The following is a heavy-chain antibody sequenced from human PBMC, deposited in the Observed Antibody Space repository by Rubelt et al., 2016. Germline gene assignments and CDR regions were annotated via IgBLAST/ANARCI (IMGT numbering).Heavy chain of an antibody. Sequence: QVQLQQWGAGLLKPSETLSLTCAVYGGSFSGYYWSWIRQPPGKGLEWIGYIYYSGSTNYNPSRKSRVTISVDTSKNQFSRKLSSVTAADPAVYYCARDGQSFQHWGQGTLVTVSS. CDR1: GGSFSGYY. V-gene: IGHV4-34*11. CDR3: ARDGQSFQH. J-gene: IGHJ1*01. CDR2: IYYSGST.